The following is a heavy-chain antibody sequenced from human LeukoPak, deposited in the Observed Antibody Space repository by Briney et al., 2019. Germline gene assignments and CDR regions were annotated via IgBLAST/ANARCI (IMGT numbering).Heavy chain of an antibody. CDR2: VSGSGSST. V-gene: IGHV3-23*01. CDR1: GFTLSNYA. J-gene: IGHJ4*02. D-gene: IGHD2-2*01. CDR3: AKAVTAAGTNY. Sequence: GGSLRLSCAASGFTLSNYAMNWVRQAPGKGLEWVSVVSGSGSSTNYADSVKGRFTISRDNSKNTLYLQMNSLRAEDTAVYYCAKAVTAAGTNYWGQGTLVTVSS.